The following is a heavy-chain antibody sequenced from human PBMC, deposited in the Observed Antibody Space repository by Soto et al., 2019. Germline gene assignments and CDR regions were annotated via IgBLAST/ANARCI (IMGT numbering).Heavy chain of an antibody. CDR2: IYTSGST. CDR1: GGSISSYY. D-gene: IGHD3-22*01. V-gene: IGHV4-4*07. J-gene: IGHJ3*02. Sequence: SETLSLTCTVSGGSISSYYWSWIRQPAGKGLEWIGRIYTSGSTNYNPSLKSRVTMSVDTSKNQFSLKLSSVTAADTAVYYCARDIRDYYDSSGTNDAFDIWGQGTMVT. CDR3: ARDIRDYYDSSGTNDAFDI.